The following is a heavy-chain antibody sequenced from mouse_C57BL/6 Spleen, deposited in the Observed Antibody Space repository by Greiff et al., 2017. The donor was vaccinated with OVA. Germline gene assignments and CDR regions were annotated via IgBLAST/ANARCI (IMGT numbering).Heavy chain of an antibody. CDR2: INPSNGGT. D-gene: IGHD1-1*01. CDR1: GYTFTSYW. J-gene: IGHJ1*03. CDR3: ARCYYCGSSHWYFDV. V-gene: IGHV1-53*01. Sequence: VQLQQPGTELVKPGASVKLSCKASGYTFTSYWMHWVKQRPGQGLEWIGNINPSNGGTNYNEKFKSKATLTVDKSSSTAYLQLSRLTSEDSAVYYCARCYYCGSSHWYFDVWGTGTTVTVSS.